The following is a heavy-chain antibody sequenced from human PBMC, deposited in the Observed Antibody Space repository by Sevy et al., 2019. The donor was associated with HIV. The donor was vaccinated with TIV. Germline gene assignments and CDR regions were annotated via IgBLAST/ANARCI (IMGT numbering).Heavy chain of an antibody. V-gene: IGHV3-33*01. CDR1: GFTFSSYG. J-gene: IGHJ4*02. CDR3: ASDATDRRYFDWLIFDY. CDR2: IWYDGSNK. Sequence: GGSLRLSCAASGFTFSSYGMHWVRQAPGKGLEWVAVIWYDGSNKYYADSVKGRFTISRDNSKNTLYLQMNSLRAEDTAGYYCASDATDRRYFDWLIFDYWGQGTLVTVSS. D-gene: IGHD3-9*01.